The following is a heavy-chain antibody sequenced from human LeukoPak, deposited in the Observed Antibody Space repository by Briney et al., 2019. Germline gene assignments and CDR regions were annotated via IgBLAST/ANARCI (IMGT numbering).Heavy chain of an antibody. Sequence: GGSLRLSCAASGFTLSSYEMNWVRQAPGKGLEWVSYISSSGSTIYYADSVKGRFTISRDNAKNSLYLQMNSLRAEDTAVYYCARGPDTAMGPNWFDPWGQGTLVTVSS. CDR2: ISSSGSTI. D-gene: IGHD5-18*01. V-gene: IGHV3-48*03. CDR3: ARGPDTAMGPNWFDP. J-gene: IGHJ5*02. CDR1: GFTLSSYE.